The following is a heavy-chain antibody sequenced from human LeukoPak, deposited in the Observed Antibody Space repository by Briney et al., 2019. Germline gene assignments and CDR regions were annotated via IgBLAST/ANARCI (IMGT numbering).Heavy chain of an antibody. CDR2: INSNSADT. CDR1: GYSFIDYY. J-gene: IGHJ1*01. V-gene: IGHV1-2*02. Sequence: ASVKVSCKTSGYSFIDYYIHWVRQAPGQGPEWMGWINSNSADTNYAQNFQGRVTVTRDTSISTAYMELSRLRSDDTALYYCARIGISARGTNFHHWGQGTLVTVSS. CDR3: ARIGISARGTNFHH. D-gene: IGHD6-13*01.